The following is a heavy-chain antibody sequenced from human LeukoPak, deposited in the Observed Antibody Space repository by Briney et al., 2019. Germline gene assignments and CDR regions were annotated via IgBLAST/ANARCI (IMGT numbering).Heavy chain of an antibody. CDR3: VRDWGYDSSGYWQKYFDT. V-gene: IGHV3-23*01. Sequence: GGSLRLSCAASGFTFSSYGMSWVRQAPGKGLEWVSSVSRSGGSTHYADSVKGRFTISRDNAKNTLYLQMNSLRAEDTAVYYCVRDWGYDSSGYWQKYFDTWGQGTLVTVSS. CDR1: GFTFSSYG. D-gene: IGHD3-22*01. CDR2: VSRSGGST. J-gene: IGHJ4*02.